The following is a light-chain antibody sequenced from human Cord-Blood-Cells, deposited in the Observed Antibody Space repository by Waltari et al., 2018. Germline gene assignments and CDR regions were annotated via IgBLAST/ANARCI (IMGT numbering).Light chain of an antibody. CDR3: QAWDSSTYV. V-gene: IGLV3-1*01. Sequence: YELTQPPSVSVSPGQPASITCSGDNLGDKYACWYQQKPGQSPVLVIYQDSKRPSGIPERFSGSNSGNTATLTISGTQAMDEADYYCQAWDSSTYVFGTGTKVTVL. CDR2: QDS. J-gene: IGLJ1*01. CDR1: NLGDKY.